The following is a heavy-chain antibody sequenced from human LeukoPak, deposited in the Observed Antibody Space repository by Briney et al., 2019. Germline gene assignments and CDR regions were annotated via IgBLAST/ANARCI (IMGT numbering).Heavy chain of an antibody. Sequence: GGSLRLSCAASGFTFSSYAMSWVRQAPGKGLEWVSAISGSGGSTYYADSVKGRFTISRDNSKNTLYLQMNSPRAEDTAVYYCLKYYYDSSGYSYFDYWGQGTLVTVSS. J-gene: IGHJ4*02. CDR3: LKYYYDSSGYSYFDY. D-gene: IGHD3-22*01. CDR2: ISGSGGST. V-gene: IGHV3-23*01. CDR1: GFTFSSYA.